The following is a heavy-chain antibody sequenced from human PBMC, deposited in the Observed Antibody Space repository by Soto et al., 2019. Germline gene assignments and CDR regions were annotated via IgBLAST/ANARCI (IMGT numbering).Heavy chain of an antibody. Sequence: SETLSLTCTVSGGSISSGGYYWSWIRQHPGKGLEWIGYIYYSGSTYYNPSLKSRVTISVDTSKNQFSLKLSSVTAADTAVYYCARDQYGPVLGSSDYYYYGMDVWGQGTTVTVSS. D-gene: IGHD3-16*01. CDR1: GGSISSGGYY. J-gene: IGHJ6*02. V-gene: IGHV4-31*03. CDR3: ARDQYGPVLGSSDYYYYGMDV. CDR2: IYYSGST.